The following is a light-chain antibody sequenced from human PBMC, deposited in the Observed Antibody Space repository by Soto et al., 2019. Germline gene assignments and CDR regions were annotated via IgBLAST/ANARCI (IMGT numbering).Light chain of an antibody. Sequence: DIQMTQSPSSVSASVGDRVTITCRASQGSSNWLAWYQQKPGKGPKDMIYGASNLQSGNPSRFSGSSSGTDFTLTISSLQPEDFSTDYSQQDAPFPLTFGGVTKVDI. CDR3: QQDAPFPLT. V-gene: IGKV1-12*01. CDR2: GAS. J-gene: IGKJ4*01. CDR1: QGSSNW.